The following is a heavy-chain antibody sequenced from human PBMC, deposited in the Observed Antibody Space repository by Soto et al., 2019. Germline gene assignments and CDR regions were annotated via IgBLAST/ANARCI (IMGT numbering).Heavy chain of an antibody. CDR3: TTETHYDFWSGRRDY. CDR1: GFTFSNAW. D-gene: IGHD3-3*01. CDR2: IKSKTDGGTT. Sequence: GGALRLSCAASGFTFSNAWMRWVRQAPGKGLEWVGRIKSKTDGGTTDYAAPVKGRFTISRDDSKNTLYLQMNSLKTEDTAVYYCTTETHYDFWSGRRDYWGQGTLVTVSS. V-gene: IGHV3-15*01. J-gene: IGHJ4*02.